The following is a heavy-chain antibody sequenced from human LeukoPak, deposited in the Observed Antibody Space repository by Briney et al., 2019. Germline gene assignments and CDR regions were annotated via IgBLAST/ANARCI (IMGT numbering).Heavy chain of an antibody. CDR3: ARAPRGLTTPRRCYYYVMDV. J-gene: IGHJ6*04. D-gene: IGHD4-11*01. CDR2: INNSGST. V-gene: IGHV4-34*01. Sequence: SETLSLTCAVYGGSFSSCCCSWIRQPPGPGLGLVGVINNSGSTNYYPTLKSLVTISVDPSKNQFSLELSSVTAADTAVYYCARAPRGLTTPRRCYYYVMDVWGKGTKVTVSS. CDR1: GGSFSSCC.